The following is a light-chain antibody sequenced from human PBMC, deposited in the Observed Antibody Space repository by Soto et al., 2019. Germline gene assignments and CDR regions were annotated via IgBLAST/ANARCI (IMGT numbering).Light chain of an antibody. V-gene: IGLV2-11*01. CDR2: DVN. CDR3: CSLAGSYTVI. J-gene: IGLJ2*01. CDR1: SNDVGAYNY. Sequence: QSALTQPPSVSGSPGQSVSISCTGTSNDVGAYNYVSWCQQHPGKAPKLMIFDVNRRPSGVPDRFSGSKSGNTASLTISGLQGEDEGDYYCCSLAGSYTVIFGGGTKLTVL.